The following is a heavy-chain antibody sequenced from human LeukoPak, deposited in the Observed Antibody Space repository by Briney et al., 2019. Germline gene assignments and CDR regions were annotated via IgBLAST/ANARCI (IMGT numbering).Heavy chain of an antibody. CDR2: MNPNSGNT. CDR1: GYTFTNYD. CDR3: ARCATPRIACFDF. Sequence: RASVKVSCKASGYTFTNYDINWVRQATGQGLEGMGWMNPNSGNTGYAQKFQGRVTINRNTSISTAYMELSSLRSEDTAVYYCARCATPRIACFDFWGQGTLVTVSS. D-gene: IGHD2-15*01. V-gene: IGHV1-8*02. J-gene: IGHJ4*02.